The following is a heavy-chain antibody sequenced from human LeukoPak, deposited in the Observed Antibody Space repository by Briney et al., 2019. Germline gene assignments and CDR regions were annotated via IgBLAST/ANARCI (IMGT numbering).Heavy chain of an antibody. CDR2: INHSGST. J-gene: IGHJ6*03. Sequence: PSETLSLTCAVYGGAFSGYYWSWIRQPPGKGPEWIGEINHSGSTNYNPSLKSRVTISVDTSKNQFSLKLSSVTATDTAVYYCARVLSYSYYMDVWGKGTTVTVSS. D-gene: IGHD3-16*01. CDR1: GGAFSGYY. V-gene: IGHV4-34*01. CDR3: ARVLSYSYYMDV.